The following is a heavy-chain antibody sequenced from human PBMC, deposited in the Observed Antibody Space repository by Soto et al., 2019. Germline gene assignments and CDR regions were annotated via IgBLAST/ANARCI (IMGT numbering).Heavy chain of an antibody. V-gene: IGHV3-74*01. J-gene: IGHJ3*02. D-gene: IGHD6-13*01. CDR3: AREGLDTAGFFDI. Sequence: SLRLSCVAYGFSFTRYLMHWVRQAPGKGLEWVPRIKSDGTSTSYADSVKGRFTISRDNAKNTLYLQMDNLRAEDTAVYYCAREGLDTAGFFDIWGQGTMVTVSS. CDR2: IKSDGTST. CDR1: GFSFTRYL.